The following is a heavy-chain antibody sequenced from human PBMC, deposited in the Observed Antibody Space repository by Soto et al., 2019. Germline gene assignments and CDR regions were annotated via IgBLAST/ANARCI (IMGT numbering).Heavy chain of an antibody. Sequence: QVLLVQSGAEVKKPGASVKVSCKTSGYSFTSYGISWVRQAPGQGLEWMGWISGYDGNTNYAQRFEGRVTTTADTSTTTAYMELRSLGSDDTAVYYCERGVLLRFWESQYYGMDVWGQGTTVTVSS. J-gene: IGHJ6*02. CDR3: ERGVLLRFWESQYYGMDV. CDR2: ISGYDGNT. D-gene: IGHD3-10*01. CDR1: GYSFTSYG. V-gene: IGHV1-18*04.